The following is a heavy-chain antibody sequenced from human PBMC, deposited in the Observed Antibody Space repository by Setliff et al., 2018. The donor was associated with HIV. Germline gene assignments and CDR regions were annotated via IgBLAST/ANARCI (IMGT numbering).Heavy chain of an antibody. CDR1: GGSITPHY. J-gene: IGHJ1*01. V-gene: IGHV4-59*11. Sequence: SETLSLTCTVSGGSITPHYWSWIRQPPGKGLEWIGLIYYSGSTNYSPSLKRRVTISVDSSKNQFSLKLTSVTAADAAIYYCARQFPPYHSGAHYSDLWSQGTLVTVSS. CDR2: IYYSGST. CDR3: ARQFPPYHSGAHYSDL. D-gene: IGHD6-19*01.